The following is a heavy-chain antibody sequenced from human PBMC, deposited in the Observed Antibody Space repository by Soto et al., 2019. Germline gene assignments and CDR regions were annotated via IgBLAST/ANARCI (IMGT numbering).Heavy chain of an antibody. V-gene: IGHV3-23*01. Sequence: PGGSLRLSCAASGFTFSSYAMSWVRQAPGKGLEWVSAISGSGGSTYYADSVKGRFTISRDNSKNTLYLQMNSLRAEDTAVYYCAKVREDMTTVTTDFDYWGQGTLVTVSS. CDR3: AKVREDMTTVTTDFDY. D-gene: IGHD4-17*01. CDR2: ISGSGGST. J-gene: IGHJ4*02. CDR1: GFTFSSYA.